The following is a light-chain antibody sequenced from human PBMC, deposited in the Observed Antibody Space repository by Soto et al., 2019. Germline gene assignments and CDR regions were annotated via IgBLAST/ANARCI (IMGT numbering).Light chain of an antibody. CDR1: QSISSSY. J-gene: IGKJ1*01. CDR3: QQHDTSPWT. V-gene: IGKV3-20*01. CDR2: GAS. Sequence: EIVLTQSPGTLSLSPGERATLSCRASQSISSSYLAIAWYQQKPGQPPRLLIYGASNRATGIPDRFSGSGSATDFTLTISRLEPEDFAVYYCQQHDTSPWTCGQGTRVEIK.